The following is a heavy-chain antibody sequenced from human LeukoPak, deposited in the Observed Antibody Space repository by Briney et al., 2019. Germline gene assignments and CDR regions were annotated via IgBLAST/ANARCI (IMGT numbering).Heavy chain of an antibody. Sequence: GGSLRLSCAASGFTLNNYWMHWVRQTPGMGLVWVSRISSDGGSTTYADSVKGRFTISRDNAKNSLYLQMNSLRAEDTAVYYCARGRGHMDVWGKGTTVTISS. CDR1: GFTLNNYW. CDR3: ARGRGHMDV. CDR2: ISSDGGST. V-gene: IGHV3-74*01. J-gene: IGHJ6*03.